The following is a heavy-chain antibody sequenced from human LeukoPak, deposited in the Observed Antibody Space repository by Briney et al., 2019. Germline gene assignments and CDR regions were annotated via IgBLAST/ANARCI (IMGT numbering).Heavy chain of an antibody. CDR2: INPNSGGT. Sequence: GASVKVSCKASEYTFTGYYMHWVRQAPGQGLEWMGWINPNSGGTNYAQKFQGRVTMTRDTSISTAYMELSRLRSDDTAVYYCAKGTTYCGGDCGLGYYYYYMDVWGKGTTVTISS. CDR3: AKGTTYCGGDCGLGYYYYYMDV. CDR1: EYTFTGYY. D-gene: IGHD2-21*02. J-gene: IGHJ6*03. V-gene: IGHV1-2*02.